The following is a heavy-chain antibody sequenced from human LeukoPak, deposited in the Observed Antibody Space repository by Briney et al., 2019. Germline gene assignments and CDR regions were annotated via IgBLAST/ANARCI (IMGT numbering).Heavy chain of an antibody. CDR2: ISGSGGST. J-gene: IGHJ4*02. D-gene: IGHD3-9*01. V-gene: IGHV3-23*01. Sequence: GGSLRLSCAASGFTFSSYAMSWVRQAPGKGLEWVSAISGSGGSTYYADSVTGRFTISRDNSKNTLYLQMNSLRAEDTAVYYCAKTHYDILTGYYGYWGQGTLVTVSS. CDR3: AKTHYDILTGYYGY. CDR1: GFTFSSYA.